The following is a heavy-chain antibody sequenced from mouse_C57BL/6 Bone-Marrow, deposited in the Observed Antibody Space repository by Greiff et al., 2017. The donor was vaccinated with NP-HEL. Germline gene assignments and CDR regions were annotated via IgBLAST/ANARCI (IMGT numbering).Heavy chain of an antibody. Sequence: VQLVESGAELARPGASVKLSCKASGYTFTSYGISWVKQRTGQGLEWIGEIYPRSGNTYYNEKFKGKATLTADKSSSTAYMELRSLTSEDSAVYFCARYYYGNYVSYWGQGTLVTVSA. J-gene: IGHJ3*01. D-gene: IGHD2-1*01. CDR3: ARYYYGNYVSY. V-gene: IGHV1-81*01. CDR1: GYTFTSYG. CDR2: IYPRSGNT.